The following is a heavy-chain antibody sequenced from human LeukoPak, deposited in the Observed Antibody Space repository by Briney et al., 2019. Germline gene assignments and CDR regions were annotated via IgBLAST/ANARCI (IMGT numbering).Heavy chain of an antibody. V-gene: IGHV4-34*01. CDR1: GGSFSGYY. CDR2: INHSGST. D-gene: IGHD3-3*01. Sequence: SQTLSLTCAVYGGSFSGYYWSWIRQPPGKGLEWIGEINHSGSTNYNPSLKSRVSISVDTSKNQFSLKLSSVTAADTAVYYCARDFRGSVDAFDIWGQGTMVAVSS. J-gene: IGHJ3*02. CDR3: ARDFRGSVDAFDI.